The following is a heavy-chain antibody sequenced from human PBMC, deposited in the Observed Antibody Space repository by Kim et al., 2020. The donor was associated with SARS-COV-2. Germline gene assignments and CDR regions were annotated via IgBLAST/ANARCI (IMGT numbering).Heavy chain of an antibody. CDR2: INHGGST. CDR1: GGSFSGYY. CDR3: ARVPWFRDLLFPLPISYY. J-gene: IGHJ6*01. Sequence: SETLSLTCAVYGGSFSGYYWSWIRQPPGKGLEWIGEINHGGSTNYNPSLKSRVTISVDTSKNQFSLKLSSLTAADTAVYYCARVPWFRDLLFPLPISYY. D-gene: IGHD3-10*01. V-gene: IGHV4-34*01.